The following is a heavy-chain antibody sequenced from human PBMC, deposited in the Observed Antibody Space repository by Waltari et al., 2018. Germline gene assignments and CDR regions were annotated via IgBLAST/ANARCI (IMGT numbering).Heavy chain of an antibody. J-gene: IGHJ3*02. CDR3: AREDSGRGDDAFDI. Sequence: QVQLVESGGGVVQPGRSLRLSCAASGFTLSTYTMHWVRQAPGKGLEWVAVILYDGNSEHYADSVKGRFTISRDNSKNTLYLQMNSRRTEDTAVYYCAREDSGRGDDAFDIWGQGTMVTVSS. D-gene: IGHD5-12*01. CDR2: ILYDGNSE. CDR1: GFTLSTYT. V-gene: IGHV3-30-3*01.